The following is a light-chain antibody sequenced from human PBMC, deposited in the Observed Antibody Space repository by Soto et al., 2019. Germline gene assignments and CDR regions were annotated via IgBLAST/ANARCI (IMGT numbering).Light chain of an antibody. J-gene: IGKJ1*01. CDR1: QTISSW. V-gene: IGKV1-5*03. CDR3: LQYYNFSWT. CDR2: KAS. Sequence: TQSPSTLSGSVGDRVTITCRASQTISSWLAWYQQKPGKAPKLLIYKASTLKSGVPSRFSGGGSGTHFTLTISSLQPDDFATYYCLQYYNFSWTFGQGTKVDIK.